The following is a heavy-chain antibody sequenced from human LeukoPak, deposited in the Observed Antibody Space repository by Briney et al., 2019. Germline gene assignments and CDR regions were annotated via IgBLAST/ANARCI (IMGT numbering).Heavy chain of an antibody. CDR1: GYTFTSYD. CDR3: ARATGKDILTGRKLDN. CDR2: MNPNSGNT. D-gene: IGHD3-9*01. Sequence: ASVKVSCKASGYTFTSYDINWVRQATGQGLEWMGCMNPNSGNTGYAQKFQGRVTMTRNTSISIAYMELSSLRSDDTAVYYCARATGKDILTGRKLDNWGQGTLVTVSS. J-gene: IGHJ4*02. V-gene: IGHV1-8*01.